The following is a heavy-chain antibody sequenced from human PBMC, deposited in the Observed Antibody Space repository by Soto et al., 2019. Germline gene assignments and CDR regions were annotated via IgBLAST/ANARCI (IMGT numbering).Heavy chain of an antibody. V-gene: IGHV3-30*18. D-gene: IGHD3-22*01. CDR3: AKDALMHYYDSSGGSGPFDY. CDR1: GFTFSSYG. Sequence: GGSLRLSCAASGFTFSSYGMHWVRQAPGKGLEWVAVISYDGSNKYYADSVKGRFTISRDNSKNTLYLQMNSLRAEDTAVYYCAKDALMHYYDSSGGSGPFDYWGQGTLVTVSS. J-gene: IGHJ4*02. CDR2: ISYDGSNK.